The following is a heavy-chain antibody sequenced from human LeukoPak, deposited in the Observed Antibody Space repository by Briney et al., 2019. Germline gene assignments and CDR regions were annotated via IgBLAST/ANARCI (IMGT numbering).Heavy chain of an antibody. CDR3: ARAEWELPSLFDY. CDR1: GGTFSSYA. V-gene: IGHV1-69*05. D-gene: IGHD1-26*01. J-gene: IGHJ4*02. Sequence: ASVKVSCKAPGGTFSSYAISWVRQAPGQGLEWMGRIIPIFGTANYAQKFQGRVTITTDESTSTAYMELSSLRSEDTAVYYCARAEWELPSLFDYWGQGTLVTVSS. CDR2: IIPIFGTA.